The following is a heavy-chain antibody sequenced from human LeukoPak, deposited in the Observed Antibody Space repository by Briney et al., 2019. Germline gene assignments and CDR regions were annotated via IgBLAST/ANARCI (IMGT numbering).Heavy chain of an antibody. D-gene: IGHD6-19*01. CDR2: IYPGDSDT. J-gene: IGHJ4*02. CDR1: GSSFTSYW. Sequence: GESLQISCKGSGSSFTSYWIGWVRQLPGKGLEWMGIIYPGDSDTRYSPSFQGQVTISADKSISTAYLQWSSLKASDTAMYYCARHTGSKQWYFDFWGQGTLVTVSS. V-gene: IGHV5-51*01. CDR3: ARHTGSKQWYFDF.